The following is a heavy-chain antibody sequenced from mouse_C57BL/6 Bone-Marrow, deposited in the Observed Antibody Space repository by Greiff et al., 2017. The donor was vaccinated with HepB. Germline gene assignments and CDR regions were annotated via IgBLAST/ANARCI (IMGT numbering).Heavy chain of an antibody. CDR3: ARSKAYYSNYAGDAMDY. D-gene: IGHD2-5*01. CDR2: IYPGSGNT. CDR1: GYTFTDYY. V-gene: IGHV1-76*01. J-gene: IGHJ4*01. Sequence: QVQLQQSGAELVRPGASVKLSCKASGYTFTDYYINWVKQRPGQGLEWIARIYPGSGNTYYNEKFKGKATLTAEKSSSTAYMQLSSLTSEDSAVYFCARSKAYYSNYAGDAMDYWGQGTSVTVSS.